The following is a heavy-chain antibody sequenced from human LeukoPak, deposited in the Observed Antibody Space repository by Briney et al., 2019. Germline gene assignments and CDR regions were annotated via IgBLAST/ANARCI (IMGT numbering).Heavy chain of an antibody. CDR1: GYTFTSIH. D-gene: IGHD6-6*01. J-gene: IGHJ4*02. CDR2: INPSGDST. Sequence: GASVKISCKASGYTFTSIHIHWVRQAPGQGLEWMGVINPSGDSTSYAPNFQGRVTVTRDTSTGTVYMELSSLRSEDTAIYYCAKIAARDTGEGYWGQGTLVTVSS. V-gene: IGHV1-46*01. CDR3: AKIAARDTGEGY.